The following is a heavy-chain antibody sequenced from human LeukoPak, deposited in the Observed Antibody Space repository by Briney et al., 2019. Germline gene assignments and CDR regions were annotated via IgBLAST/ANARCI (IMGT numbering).Heavy chain of an antibody. V-gene: IGHV1-2*04. Sequence: ASVKVSCKGSGYIFPDYYIYWVRQAPGQGLEWMGWINPNSGGTNYAQKFQGWVTMTRDTSISTAYMELSRLRSDDTAVYYCARSGYSYGYLPSFDYWGQGTLVTVSS. CDR1: GYIFPDYY. J-gene: IGHJ4*02. D-gene: IGHD5-18*01. CDR3: ARSGYSYGYLPSFDY. CDR2: INPNSGGT.